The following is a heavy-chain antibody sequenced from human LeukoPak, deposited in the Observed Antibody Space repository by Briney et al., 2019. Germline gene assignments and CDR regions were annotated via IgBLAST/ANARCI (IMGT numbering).Heavy chain of an antibody. J-gene: IGHJ4*02. CDR1: GDSVSTTNW. CDR3: ARGWGPAYCGGDCHRHFDY. Sequence: SGTLSLTCAVSGDSVSTTNWWSWVRQTPGKGLEWIGEIYHTGNTNYNPSLRSRVNMSVDKPNNQFSLTLTSVTAADTAVYYCARGWGPAYCGGDCHRHFDYWGQGTLVTVSS. CDR2: IYHTGNT. D-gene: IGHD2-21*02. V-gene: IGHV4-4*02.